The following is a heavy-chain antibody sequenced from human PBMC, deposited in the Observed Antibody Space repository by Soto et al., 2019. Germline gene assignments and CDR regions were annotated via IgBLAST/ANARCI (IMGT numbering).Heavy chain of an antibody. CDR1: GFTFSGYS. J-gene: IGHJ4*02. CDR2: ISSLSSPR. Sequence: GGTLRLSCAASGFTFSGYSMNWVRQAPGKGLEWISYISSLSSPRYYAESVEGRFIISRDNDKNSLYLQMNSLRDEDTAVYFCARKDILGARSFDSWGQGIMVTVSS. D-gene: IGHD1-26*01. CDR3: ARKDILGARSFDS. V-gene: IGHV3-48*02.